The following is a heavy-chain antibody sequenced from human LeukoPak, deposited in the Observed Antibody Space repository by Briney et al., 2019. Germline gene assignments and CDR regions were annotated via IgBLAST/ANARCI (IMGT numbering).Heavy chain of an antibody. D-gene: IGHD1-14*01. J-gene: IGHJ6*03. CDR3: ARDGEFCPSNHCPPDYHYYYMDV. V-gene: IGHV3-21*01. CDR1: GFTFSSYT. CDR2: ISSSGAYI. Sequence: GGSLRLSCAASGFTFSSYTMTWVRQTPGKGLEWVSSISSSGAYIDFAASLKGRFTVSRDNAKNSLYLQMNSLRGDDTAVYYCARDGEFCPSNHCPPDYHYYYMDVRGRGTTVTVSS.